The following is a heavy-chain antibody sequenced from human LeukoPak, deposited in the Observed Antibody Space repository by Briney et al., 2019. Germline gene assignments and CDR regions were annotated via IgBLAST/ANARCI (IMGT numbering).Heavy chain of an antibody. J-gene: IGHJ3*02. Sequence: GGSLRLSCAASGFTFSSYSMNWVRQAPGKGLEWVSSISSSSSYIYYADSVKGRFTISRDNSKNTLYLQMNSLRAEDTAVYYCAKVQWAAAIRGAFDIWGQGTMVTVSS. D-gene: IGHD2-2*02. CDR1: GFTFSSYS. V-gene: IGHV3-21*04. CDR2: ISSSSSYI. CDR3: AKVQWAAAIRGAFDI.